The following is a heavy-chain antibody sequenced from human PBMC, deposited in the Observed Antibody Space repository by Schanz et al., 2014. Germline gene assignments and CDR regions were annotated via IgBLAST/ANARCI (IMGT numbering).Heavy chain of an antibody. D-gene: IGHD6-13*01. J-gene: IGHJ6*02. Sequence: QVHLVQSGAEVKKPGASVKVSCKASGYIFTSYSMHWVRQAPGQGLEWLGIINPSGVSTSSAQEFQGRVTMTRDTSTSTLQMELSSLRSEDTAVYYCARDGHSSIWDSYYFYGLDVWGQGTTVTVSS. CDR1: GYIFTSYS. CDR3: ARDGHSSIWDSYYFYGLDV. V-gene: IGHV1-46*01. CDR2: INPSGVST.